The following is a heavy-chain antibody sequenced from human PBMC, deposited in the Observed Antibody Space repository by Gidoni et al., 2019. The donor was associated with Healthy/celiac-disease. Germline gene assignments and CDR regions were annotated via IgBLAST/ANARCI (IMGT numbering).Heavy chain of an antibody. D-gene: IGHD3-10*01. CDR3: ARREIHYGSGSYYNGNYYYGMDV. CDR1: GGSISSSSYY. Sequence: QLQLQESGPGLVKPSETLSLTCTVSGGSISSSSYYWGWIRQPPGKGLEWIGSIYYSGSTYYNPSLKSRVTISVDTSKNQFSLKLSSVTAADTAVYYCARREIHYGSGSYYNGNYYYGMDVWGQGTTVTVSS. J-gene: IGHJ6*02. V-gene: IGHV4-39*01. CDR2: IYYSGST.